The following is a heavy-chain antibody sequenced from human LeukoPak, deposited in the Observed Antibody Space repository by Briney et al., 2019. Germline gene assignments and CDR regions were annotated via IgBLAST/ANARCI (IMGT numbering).Heavy chain of an antibody. J-gene: IGHJ4*01. D-gene: IGHD1-26*01. CDR1: GSSFTNFW. V-gene: IGHV5-51*01. Sequence: GESLKISCKGSGSSFTNFWIGWVRQMPGKVLEWMGIIYRGDSDTTDSASLHGQVTISADNSTRTDYLQWSSRNASYTVLYYCGRQWGRPFDNWGQGTLVTVSS. CDR3: GRQWGRPFDN. CDR2: IYRGDSDT.